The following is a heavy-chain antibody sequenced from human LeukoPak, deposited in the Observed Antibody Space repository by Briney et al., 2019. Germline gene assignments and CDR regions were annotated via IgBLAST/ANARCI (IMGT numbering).Heavy chain of an antibody. CDR1: GFTFSSYG. Sequence: GGSLRLSCAASGFTFSSYGMHWVRQAPGKGLEWVAFIRYDGSNKYYADSVKGRFTISRDNSKNTLYLQMNSLRAEDTAVYYCAKRHSSRWYVFDSWGQGTLVTVSS. D-gene: IGHD6-19*01. J-gene: IGHJ4*02. CDR2: IRYDGSNK. CDR3: AKRHSSRWYVFDS. V-gene: IGHV3-30*02.